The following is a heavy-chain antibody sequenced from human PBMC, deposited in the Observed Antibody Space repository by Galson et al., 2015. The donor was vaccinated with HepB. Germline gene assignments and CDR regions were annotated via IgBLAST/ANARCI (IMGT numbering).Heavy chain of an antibody. J-gene: IGHJ4*02. CDR3: ARDHAGTGWEQRFNF. V-gene: IGHV1-18*01. CDR2: ISGYDGNT. Sequence: SVKVSCKASGYTFTRYGFSWVRQAPGQGLEWMGWISGYDGNTNYAQKLQGRVTMTTDTSTNTVYMELRSLRSDDTAVYYCARDHAGTGWEQRFNFWGQGTLVTVSS. CDR1: GYTFTRYG. D-gene: IGHD1-26*01.